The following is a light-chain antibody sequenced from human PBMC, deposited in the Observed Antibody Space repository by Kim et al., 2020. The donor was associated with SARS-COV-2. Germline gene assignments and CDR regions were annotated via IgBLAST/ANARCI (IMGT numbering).Light chain of an antibody. V-gene: IGLV7-46*01. J-gene: IGLJ2*01. CDR3: LLSYSGPRV. CDR2: DTV. Sequence: QAVVTQEPSLTVSPGGTVTLTCGSSTGTVTSDHYPYWLQQRPGQVPRALIFDTVYKHSWTPARFSGSLLGGKAALTLSGAQPEDEAEYFCLLSYSGPRVFGGGTQMTVL. CDR1: TGTVTSDHY.